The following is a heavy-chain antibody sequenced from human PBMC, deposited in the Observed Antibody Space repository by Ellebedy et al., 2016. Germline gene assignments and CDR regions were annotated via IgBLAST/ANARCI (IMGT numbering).Heavy chain of an antibody. Sequence: SETLSLTXTVSGGSISSSSYYWGWIRQPPGKGLEWIGSIYYSGSTYYNPSLKSRVTISVDTSKNQFSLKLSSVTAADTAVYYCARRPAAYCGGDCYYDAFDIWGQGTMVTVSS. V-gene: IGHV4-39*01. CDR3: ARRPAAYCGGDCYYDAFDI. CDR1: GGSISSSSYY. D-gene: IGHD2-21*01. CDR2: IYYSGST. J-gene: IGHJ3*02.